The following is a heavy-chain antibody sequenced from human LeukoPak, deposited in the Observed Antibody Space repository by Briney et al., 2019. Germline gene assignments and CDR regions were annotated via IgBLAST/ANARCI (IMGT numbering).Heavy chain of an antibody. V-gene: IGHV3-23*01. CDR3: AKSLLTTATGTGRAFDI. CDR1: GFSFRDYP. CDR2: ISAGADVI. D-gene: IGHD1-1*01. Sequence: PGGSLRLTCEAAGFSFRDYPMGWVGRASGKRLEWVTGISAGADVIFYADPVKGRFTISRDNSKNTLYLQMNSLRAEDSAEYYCAKSLLTTATGTGRAFDIWGQWTMVTVSA. J-gene: IGHJ3*02.